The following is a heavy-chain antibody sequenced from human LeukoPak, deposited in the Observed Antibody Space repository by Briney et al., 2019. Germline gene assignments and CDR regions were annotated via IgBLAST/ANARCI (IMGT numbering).Heavy chain of an antibody. V-gene: IGHV1-2*02. CDR2: INPNSGGT. CDR1: GYTFTGYY. CDR3: ARECPPGDILTGCFGWFDP. D-gene: IGHD3-9*01. J-gene: IGHJ5*02. Sequence: VASVKVSCKASGYTFTGYYMHWVRQAPGQGLEWMGWINPNSGGTNYAQKFQGRVTMTRDTSISTAYMELSSVTAADTAVYYCARECPPGDILTGCFGWFDPWGQGTLVTVSS.